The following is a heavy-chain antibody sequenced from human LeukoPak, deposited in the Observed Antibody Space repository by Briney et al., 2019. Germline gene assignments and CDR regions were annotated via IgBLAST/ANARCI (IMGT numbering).Heavy chain of an antibody. D-gene: IGHD5-24*01. CDR3: ARGRDGYNSVFYYYGMDV. CDR1: GGSISSSNW. J-gene: IGHJ6*02. V-gene: IGHV4-4*02. CDR2: VYHSGST. Sequence: SETLSLTCAVSGGSISSSNWWSWVRQPPGKGLEWIGEVYHSGSTNYNPSLKGRVPISVDKSKNQFSLKLSSVTAADTAVYYCARGRDGYNSVFYYYGMDVWGQGTTVTVSS.